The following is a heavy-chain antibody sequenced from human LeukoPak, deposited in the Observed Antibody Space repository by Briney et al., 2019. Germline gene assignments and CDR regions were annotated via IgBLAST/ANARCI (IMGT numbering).Heavy chain of an antibody. CDR2: INPNSGGT. D-gene: IGHD2-2*01. Sequence: ASVKVSCKASGYTFTGYYMHWVRQAPGQGLEWMGRINPNSGGTNYAQKFQGRVTMTRDTSISTAYMELSRLRSDDTAVYYCARADCSSTSRYRDWFDPWGQGTLVTVSS. J-gene: IGHJ5*02. CDR3: ARADCSSTSRYRDWFDP. V-gene: IGHV1-2*06. CDR1: GYTFTGYY.